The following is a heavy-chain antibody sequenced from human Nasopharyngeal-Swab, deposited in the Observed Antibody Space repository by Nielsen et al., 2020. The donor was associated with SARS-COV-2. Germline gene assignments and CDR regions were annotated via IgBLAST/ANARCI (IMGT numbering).Heavy chain of an antibody. Sequence: GESLKISCAASGFTFSSYEMNWVRQAPGKGLEWVSYISSSGSTIYYADSVTGRFTISRDNAKNSLYLQMNSLRAEDTAVYYCARGHGVWFGEPDNWFDPWGQGTLVTVSS. D-gene: IGHD3-10*01. J-gene: IGHJ5*02. CDR3: ARGHGVWFGEPDNWFDP. V-gene: IGHV3-48*03. CDR1: GFTFSSYE. CDR2: ISSSGSTI.